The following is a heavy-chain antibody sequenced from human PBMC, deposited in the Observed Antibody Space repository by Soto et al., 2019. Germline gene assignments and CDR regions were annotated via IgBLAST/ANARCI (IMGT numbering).Heavy chain of an antibody. Sequence: GGSLRLSCAASGFTFSSYGMHWVRQAPGKGLEWVAVIWYDGSNKYYADSVKGRFTISRDNSKTTLYLQMNSLRAEDTAVYYGGRKGIWFEDEKWFDPWGQGTLVTVSS. CDR1: GFTFSSYG. CDR3: GRKGIWFEDEKWFDP. V-gene: IGHV3-33*01. J-gene: IGHJ5*02. D-gene: IGHD3-10*01. CDR2: IWYDGSNK.